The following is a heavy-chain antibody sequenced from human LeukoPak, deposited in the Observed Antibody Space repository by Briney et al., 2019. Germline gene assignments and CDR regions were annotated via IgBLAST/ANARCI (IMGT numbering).Heavy chain of an antibody. V-gene: IGHV1-2*02. D-gene: IGHD6-19*01. J-gene: IGHJ3*02. CDR2: INPNSGGT. CDR3: ARALGSGRRAFDI. CDR1: GGTFSSYA. Sequence: GASVKVSCKASGGTFSSYAISWVRQAPGQGLEWMGWINPNSGGTDYAQKFQGRVTMTRDTSISTAYMELSRLRSDDTAVYYCARALGSGRRAFDIWGQGTMVTVSS.